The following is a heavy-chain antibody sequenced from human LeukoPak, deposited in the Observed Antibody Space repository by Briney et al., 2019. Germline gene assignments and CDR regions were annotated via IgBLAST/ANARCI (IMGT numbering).Heavy chain of an antibody. CDR3: ARVVNRGELDY. Sequence: ASVNVSCKASGGTFSSYAISWVRQAPGQGVEWMGRIIPVLGIANYAQKFQGRVTITADKSTSTAYVELSSLRSEDTAVYYCARVVNRGELDYWGQGTLVTVSS. CDR1: GGTFSSYA. D-gene: IGHD3-10*01. J-gene: IGHJ4*02. CDR2: IIPVLGIA. V-gene: IGHV1-69*04.